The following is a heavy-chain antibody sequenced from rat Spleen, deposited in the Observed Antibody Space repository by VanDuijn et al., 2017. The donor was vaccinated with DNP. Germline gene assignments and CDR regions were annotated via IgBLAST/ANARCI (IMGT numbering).Heavy chain of an antibody. Sequence: EVKLVESGGGLVQPGRSLKLSCAASGFTFSNYGMAWVRQAPTKGLEWVASISPGGSTYHGDSVKGRFTISRDIPKTTLYLQMNSLRSEDTATYYCGRDLGGDYWGQGVMVTVSS. J-gene: IGHJ2*01. V-gene: IGHV5-19*01. CDR2: ISPGGST. CDR3: GRDLGGDY. CDR1: GFTFSNYG. D-gene: IGHD5-1*01.